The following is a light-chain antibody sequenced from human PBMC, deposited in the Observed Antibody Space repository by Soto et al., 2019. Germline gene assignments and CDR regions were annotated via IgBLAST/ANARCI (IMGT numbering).Light chain of an antibody. CDR1: SSDVGGYNY. CDR2: EVN. J-gene: IGLJ1*01. Sequence: QSALTQPPSASGSPGQSVAISCTGTSSDVGGYNYVSWYQQHPGKAPKLMIYEVNKQPSGIPDRFSGSKSGNTASLTVSGLQAEDEADYYCSAYASSSNVFGTGSKVTGL. CDR3: SAYASSSNV. V-gene: IGLV2-8*01.